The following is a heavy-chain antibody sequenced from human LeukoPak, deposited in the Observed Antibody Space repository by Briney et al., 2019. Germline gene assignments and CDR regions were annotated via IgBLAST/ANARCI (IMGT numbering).Heavy chain of an antibody. D-gene: IGHD4-23*01. Sequence: ASVKVSCKASGYTFTSYDINWVRQATGQGLEWMGWMNPNSGNTGYAQKFQGRVTMTRNTSISTAYMELSSLRSEDTAVYYCARDGNYGGNPTDAFDIWGQGTMVTVSS. J-gene: IGHJ3*02. V-gene: IGHV1-8*01. CDR2: MNPNSGNT. CDR1: GYTFTSYD. CDR3: ARDGNYGGNPTDAFDI.